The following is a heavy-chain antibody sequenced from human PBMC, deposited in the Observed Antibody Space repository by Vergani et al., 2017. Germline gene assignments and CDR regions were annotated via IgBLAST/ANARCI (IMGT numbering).Heavy chain of an antibody. CDR3: ARGLGGVLNYYYYYMDV. D-gene: IGHD3-16*01. Sequence: QVQLVQSGAEVKKPGSSVKVSCKASGGTFSSYAISWVRQAPGQGLEWMGWINPNSGGTNYAQKFQGRVTMTRNTSISTAYMELSSLRSEDTAVYYCARGLGGVLNYYYYYMDVWGKGTTVTVSS. CDR2: INPNSGGT. V-gene: IGHV1-8*02. CDR1: GGTFSSYA. J-gene: IGHJ6*03.